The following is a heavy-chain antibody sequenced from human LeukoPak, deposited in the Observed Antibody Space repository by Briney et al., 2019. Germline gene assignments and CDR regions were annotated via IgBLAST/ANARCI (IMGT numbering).Heavy chain of an antibody. Sequence: SETLSLTCTVSGGSISSYYWSWIRQPAGKGLEWIGRIYTSGSTNYNPSLKSRVTISVDKSKNQFSLKLSSVTAADTAVYYCAREGRGSGWSNNIQNWGQGTLVTVSS. CDR2: IYTSGST. D-gene: IGHD6-19*01. CDR1: GGSISSYY. CDR3: AREGRGSGWSNNIQN. J-gene: IGHJ1*01. V-gene: IGHV4-4*07.